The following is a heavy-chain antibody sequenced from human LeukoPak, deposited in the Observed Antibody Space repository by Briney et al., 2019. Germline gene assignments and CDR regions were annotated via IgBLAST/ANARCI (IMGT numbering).Heavy chain of an antibody. CDR3: ARSTSGSAMPPIFDY. CDR1: GGSISSSSYY. V-gene: IGHV4-39*01. Sequence: SETLSLTCTVSGGSISSSSYYWGWIRQPPGKGLEWIGSIYYSGSTYYNPSLKSRVTISVGTSKNQFSLKLSSVTAADTAVYYCARSTSGSAMPPIFDYWGQGTLVTVPS. J-gene: IGHJ4*02. D-gene: IGHD2-2*01. CDR2: IYYSGST.